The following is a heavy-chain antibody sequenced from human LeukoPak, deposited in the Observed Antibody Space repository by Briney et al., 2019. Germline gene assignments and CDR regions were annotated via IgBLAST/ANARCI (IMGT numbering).Heavy chain of an antibody. CDR3: ARGPLHPRWFDP. Sequence: SETLSLTCAVDGESFSGYYWTWIRQPPGKGLEWIEEINQSGSANYNPSLESRVTISIDTSKNQFSLKLTSVTAADTAVYYCARGPLHPRWFDPWGQGTLVTVSS. CDR2: INQSGSA. CDR1: GESFSGYY. J-gene: IGHJ5*02. V-gene: IGHV4-34*01.